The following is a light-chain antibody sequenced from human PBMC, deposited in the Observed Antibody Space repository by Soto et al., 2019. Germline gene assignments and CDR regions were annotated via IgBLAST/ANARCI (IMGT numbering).Light chain of an antibody. V-gene: IGKV3-15*01. J-gene: IGKJ5*01. CDR1: QSVANS. Sequence: EIVMTQSPATLSVSPGERATLSCRASQSVANSLAWYQQKPSQAPRLIIYDASTRATGIPARFSGSGSGTEFTLTISSLQSEDFAVYYCQQYDNWPPITFGQGTRLEIK. CDR3: QQYDNWPPIT. CDR2: DAS.